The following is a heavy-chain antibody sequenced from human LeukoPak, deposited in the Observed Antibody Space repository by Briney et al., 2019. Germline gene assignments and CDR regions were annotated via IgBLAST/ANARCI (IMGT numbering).Heavy chain of an antibody. V-gene: IGHV4-34*09. J-gene: IGHJ4*02. CDR1: GGSFSGYY. CDR3: ARARVRWPFDY. Sequence: SETLSLTCAVYGGSFSGYYWSWIRQPPGKGLEWIGEINHSGSTYYNPSLKSRVTISVDTSKNQFSLKLSSVTAADTAVYYCARARVRWPFDYWGQGTLVTVSP. D-gene: IGHD4-23*01. CDR2: INHSGST.